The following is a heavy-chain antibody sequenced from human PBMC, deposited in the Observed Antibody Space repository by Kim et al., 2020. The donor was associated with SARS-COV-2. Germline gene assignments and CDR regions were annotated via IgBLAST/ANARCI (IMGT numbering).Heavy chain of an antibody. CDR1: GFTFSSYG. CDR3: ARDYYGSWSYDY. V-gene: IGHV3-33*01. CDR2: IWYDGSNK. D-gene: IGHD3-10*01. J-gene: IGHJ4*02. Sequence: GGSLRLSCAASGFTFSSYGMHWVRQAPGKGLEWVAVIWYDGSNKYYADSVKGRFTISRDNSKNTLYLQMNSLRAEDTAVYYCARDYYGSWSYDYWGQGTLVTVSS.